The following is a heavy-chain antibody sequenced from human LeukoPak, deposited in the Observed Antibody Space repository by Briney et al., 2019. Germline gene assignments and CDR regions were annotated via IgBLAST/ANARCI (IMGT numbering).Heavy chain of an antibody. V-gene: IGHV3-74*01. CDR2: VYKDGSIT. J-gene: IGHJ4*02. D-gene: IGHD2-21*02. CDR1: GFPFSNYW. Sequence: GGSLRLSCVASGFPFSNYWMHWVRQAPGKGPEWVARVYKDGSITNYADSVKGRFTISRDNAKNTVYLQMNSLRVEDTAVYYCAKDLERHIVVVTASAVDYWGQGTLVTVSS. CDR3: AKDLERHIVVVTASAVDY.